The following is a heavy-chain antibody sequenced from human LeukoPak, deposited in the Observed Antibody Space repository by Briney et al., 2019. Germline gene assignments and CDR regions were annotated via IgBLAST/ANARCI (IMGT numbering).Heavy chain of an antibody. CDR3: ARGSYDFWSGYLYYFDY. D-gene: IGHD3-3*01. J-gene: IGHJ4*02. CDR1: GFTFSSYW. Sequence: GGSLRLSCAASGFTFSSYWMSWVRQAPGKGLEWVAKIKQDGSEKYYVDSVKGRFTISRDNAKNSLYLQMNSLRAEDTAVYYCARGSYDFWSGYLYYFDYWGQGTLVTASS. CDR2: IKQDGSEK. V-gene: IGHV3-7*01.